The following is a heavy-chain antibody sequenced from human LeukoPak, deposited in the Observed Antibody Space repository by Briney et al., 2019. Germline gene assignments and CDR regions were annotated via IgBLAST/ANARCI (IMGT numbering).Heavy chain of an antibody. J-gene: IGHJ6*02. D-gene: IGHD3-10*01. CDR2: ISGGSSSI. CDR3: ARDGYKKIWFGEDYSYYGMDV. V-gene: IGHV3-21*01. Sequence: PGGSLRLSCAASGFTFSSYAMSWVRQAPGKGLEWVSSISGGSSSIYYADSVKGRFTISRDNAKNSLYLQMNSLRAEDTAVYYCARDGYKKIWFGEDYSYYGMDVWGQGTTVTVSS. CDR1: GFTFSSYA.